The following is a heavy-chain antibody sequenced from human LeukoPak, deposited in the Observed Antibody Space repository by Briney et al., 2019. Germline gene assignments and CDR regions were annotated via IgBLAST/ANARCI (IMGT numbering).Heavy chain of an antibody. Sequence: ASVKVSCKASGYTFTSYGISWVRQAPGQGLEWMGGIIPIFGTANYAQKFQGRVTITTDESTSTAYMELSSLRSEDTAVYYCARGKREYFGVVFLDYWGQGTLVTVSS. CDR3: ARGKREYFGVVFLDY. J-gene: IGHJ4*02. CDR2: IIPIFGTA. D-gene: IGHD3-3*01. V-gene: IGHV1-69*05. CDR1: GYTFTSYG.